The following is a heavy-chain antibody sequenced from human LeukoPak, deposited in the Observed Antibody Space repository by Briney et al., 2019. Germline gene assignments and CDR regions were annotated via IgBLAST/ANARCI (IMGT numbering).Heavy chain of an antibody. CDR3: ARKGASGWTPFLDY. CDR1: GFTFSNFG. D-gene: IGHD6-19*01. CDR2: VWYDGSEE. Sequence: GGSLRLSCAASGFTFSNFGMHWVRQAPGKGLEWVAVVWYDGSEEHYAESVKGRFTISRDNSKNTVDLQMNSLRAEDTAVYYCARKGASGWTPFLDYWGQGTLVTVSS. J-gene: IGHJ4*02. V-gene: IGHV3-33*01.